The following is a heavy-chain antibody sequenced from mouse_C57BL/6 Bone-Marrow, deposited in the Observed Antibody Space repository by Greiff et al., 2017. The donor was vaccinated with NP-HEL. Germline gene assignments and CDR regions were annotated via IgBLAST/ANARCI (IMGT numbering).Heavy chain of an antibody. D-gene: IGHD2-3*01. V-gene: IGHV1-72*01. CDR3: ARRGKKKDGYAMDY. CDR1: GYTFTSYW. CDR2: IDPNSGGT. J-gene: IGHJ4*01. Sequence: VKLQQPGAELVKPGASVKLSCKASGYTFTSYWMHWVKQRPGRGLEWIGRIDPNSGGTKYNEKFKSKATLTVDKPSSTAYMQLSNLTSEDSSVYYCARRGKKKDGYAMDYWGQGTSVTVSS.